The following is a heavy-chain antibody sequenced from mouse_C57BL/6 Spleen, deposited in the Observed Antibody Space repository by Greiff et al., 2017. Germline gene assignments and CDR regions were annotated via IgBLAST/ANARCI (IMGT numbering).Heavy chain of an antibody. CDR3: ARSDGSSLYYYAMDY. J-gene: IGHJ4*01. CDR1: GYTFTSYW. D-gene: IGHD1-1*01. CDR2: IDPSDSYT. V-gene: IGHV1-69*01. Sequence: QVQLQQPGAELVMPGASVKLSCKASGYTFTSYWMHWVKQRPGQGLEWIGEIDPSDSYTNYNQKFKGKSTLTVDKSSSTAYMQLSSLTSEDSAVXYCARSDGSSLYYYAMDYWGQGTSVTVSS.